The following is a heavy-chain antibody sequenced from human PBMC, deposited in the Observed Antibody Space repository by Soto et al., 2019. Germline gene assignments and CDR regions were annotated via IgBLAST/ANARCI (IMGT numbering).Heavy chain of an antibody. D-gene: IGHD1-26*01. J-gene: IGHJ4*02. Sequence: QVHLVQSGAEMKKPGSSVKVSCKVSGGDLTNSGISWVRQAPGQGLEWMGGIFPLLAMVDYSQKFQGRVTITADESTNTASMDLGSLKSDDTAVYYCAKEGGAAFKSWGQGTLVIVSS. CDR1: GGDLTNSG. CDR3: AKEGGAAFKS. V-gene: IGHV1-69*04. CDR2: IFPLLAMV.